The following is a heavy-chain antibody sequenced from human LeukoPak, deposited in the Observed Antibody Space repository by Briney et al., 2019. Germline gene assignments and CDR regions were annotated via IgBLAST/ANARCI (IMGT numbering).Heavy chain of an antibody. CDR1: KFRFNTYT. Sequence: GRSLRLSCAASKFRFNTYTMHWVRQAPGKGLVWVSRINSDGSRTNYADSVEGRFTISRDNAKNTLYLQINSLRAEDTAVYYCARGMFHGYCTDYWGQGALVTVSS. CDR2: INSDGSRT. CDR3: ARGMFHGYCTDY. J-gene: IGHJ4*02. V-gene: IGHV3-74*01. D-gene: IGHD3-22*01.